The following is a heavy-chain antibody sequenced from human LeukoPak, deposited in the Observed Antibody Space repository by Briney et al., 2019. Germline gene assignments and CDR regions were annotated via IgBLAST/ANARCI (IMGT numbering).Heavy chain of an antibody. CDR2: IFYSGNT. D-gene: IGHD6-13*01. V-gene: IGHV4-34*12. J-gene: IGHJ3*02. CDR1: GGSFSGYY. CDR3: ARDLYSSRTNDAFVI. Sequence: RPSETLSLTCAFYGGSFSGYYGSWIRQPPGKGLEWIGSIFYSGNTFYNPSLKSRVTISVGTSKIQFSLKLSSVAAADTAVYYCARDLYSSRTNDAFVIWGQGTMVTVSS.